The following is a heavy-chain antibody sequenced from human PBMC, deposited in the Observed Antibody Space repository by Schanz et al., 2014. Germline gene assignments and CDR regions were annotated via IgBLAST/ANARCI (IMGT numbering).Heavy chain of an antibody. CDR2: ISGSGGST. CDR3: AKGRFGELSAFDI. J-gene: IGHJ3*02. D-gene: IGHD3-10*01. CDR1: GFTFSDYW. V-gene: IGHV3-23*04. Sequence: EVQLVESGGGLVQPGGSLRLSCTASGFTFSDYWMSWVRQAPGKGLEWVSAISGSGGSTYYADSVKGRFTISRDNSKNTLYLQMSSLRAEDTAVYYCAKGRFGELSAFDIWGQGTMVTVSS.